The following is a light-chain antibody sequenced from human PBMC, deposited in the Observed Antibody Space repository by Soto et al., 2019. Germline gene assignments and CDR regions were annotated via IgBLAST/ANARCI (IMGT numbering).Light chain of an antibody. CDR1: QTVRNSH. Sequence: EIVLTQSPGTLSLSPGERATLSCRASQTVRNSHLAWYQQRPGQAPRLLVFDVSTRATGIPDRFSGSGSGTDFTLTISGLQSEDFVVYYCQHYHDWPFTLGGGTKVDIK. CDR3: QHYHDWPFT. CDR2: DVS. V-gene: IGKV3-20*01. J-gene: IGKJ4*01.